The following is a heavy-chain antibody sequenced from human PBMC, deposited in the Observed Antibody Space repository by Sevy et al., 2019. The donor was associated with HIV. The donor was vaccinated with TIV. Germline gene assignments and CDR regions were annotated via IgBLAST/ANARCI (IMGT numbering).Heavy chain of an antibody. CDR2: IFRGGDGT. D-gene: IGHD3-22*01. V-gene: IGHV3-23*01. Sequence: GGSLRLSCVASGFTFSNYAMNWVRQAPGKGLEWVSTIFRGGDGTYYADSVKGRFTISRDNSKDMVYLQLSSLRADDTSVYYCAGALYDSSGSFDALDIWGQGTMVTVSS. CDR1: GFTFSNYA. J-gene: IGHJ3*02. CDR3: AGALYDSSGSFDALDI.